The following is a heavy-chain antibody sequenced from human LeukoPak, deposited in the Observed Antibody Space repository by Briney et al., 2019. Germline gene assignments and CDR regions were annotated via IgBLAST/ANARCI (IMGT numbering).Heavy chain of an antibody. Sequence: GGSLRLSCAASGFTFDDYTMHWVRQAPGKGLEWVSLISWDGGSTYYADSVKGRFTISRDNSKNSLYLQMNSLRTEDTALYYCAKGDPLGSWCGLGSDYWGQGTLVTVSS. CDR1: GFTFDDYT. V-gene: IGHV3-43*01. J-gene: IGHJ4*02. CDR3: AKGDPLGSWCGLGSDY. CDR2: ISWDGGST. D-gene: IGHD6-13*01.